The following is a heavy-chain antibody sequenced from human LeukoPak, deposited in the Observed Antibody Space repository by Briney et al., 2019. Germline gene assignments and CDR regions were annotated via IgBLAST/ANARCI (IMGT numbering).Heavy chain of an antibody. V-gene: IGHV3-21*01. CDR1: GFTFSSYS. J-gene: IGHJ6*03. CDR3: ARDRGEAGYMDV. CDR2: ISSSSYI. Sequence: GGSLRLSCAASGFTFSSYSMNWVRQAPGKGLEWVSSISSSSYIYYADSVKGRFTISRDNAKNSLYLQMNSLRAEDTAVYYCARDRGEAGYMDVWGKGTTVTVSS. D-gene: IGHD6-19*01.